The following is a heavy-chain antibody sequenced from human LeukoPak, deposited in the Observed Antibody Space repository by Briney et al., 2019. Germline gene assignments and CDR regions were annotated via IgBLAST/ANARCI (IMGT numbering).Heavy chain of an antibody. V-gene: IGHV3-66*01. CDR1: GFTVSSTY. CDR2: IYTGGST. Sequence: PGGSLRLSCAASGFTVSSTYMTWIRQAPGKGLEWVSVIYTGGSTYYADSVKGRFTISRDNSNNTLYLQMNSLRAEDTAVYYCAKDRYSGSPYYFDYWGQGTLVTVSS. J-gene: IGHJ4*02. CDR3: AKDRYSGSPYYFDY. D-gene: IGHD1-26*01.